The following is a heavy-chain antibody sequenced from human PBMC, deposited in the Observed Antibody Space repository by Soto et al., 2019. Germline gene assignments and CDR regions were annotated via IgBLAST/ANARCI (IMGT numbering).Heavy chain of an antibody. CDR3: AREGSYSAYNFAHGIQLWSFDF. CDR2: IFSSGST. Sequence: SETRYLTCTVSGCSINTFYWSWVRQPAGKGLEWIGRIFSSGSTSFNPSLESRVAMSVDTSKNHFSLNLSSVTAADMAVYYCAREGSYSAYNFAHGIQLWSFDFWGQGALVTVSS. D-gene: IGHD5-12*01. J-gene: IGHJ4*02. CDR1: GCSINTFY. V-gene: IGHV4-4*07.